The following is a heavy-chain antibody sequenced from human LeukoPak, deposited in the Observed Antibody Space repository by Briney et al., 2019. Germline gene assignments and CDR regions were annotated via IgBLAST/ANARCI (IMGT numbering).Heavy chain of an antibody. Sequence: PGGSLRLSCAASGLTFGDHYMDWVRQAPGKGLEWVGRIRNKANSYTTEYAASVKGRFTISRDDSKNSLYLQMNSLKTEDTAVYYCARVRYYLDYWGQGTLVTVSS. V-gene: IGHV3-72*01. CDR2: IRNKANSYTT. CDR1: GLTFGDHY. J-gene: IGHJ4*02. D-gene: IGHD3-9*01. CDR3: ARVRYYLDY.